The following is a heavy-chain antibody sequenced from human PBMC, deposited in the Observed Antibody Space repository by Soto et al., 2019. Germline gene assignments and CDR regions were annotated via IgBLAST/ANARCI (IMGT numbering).Heavy chain of an antibody. V-gene: IGHV1-18*01. CDR3: ARDTKWLVNQVRTADWFAP. D-gene: IGHD6-19*01. CDR2: ISAYNGNT. CDR1: GYTFTSYV. J-gene: IGHJ5*02. Sequence: ASVKVSCKASGYTFTSYVISWVRQAPGQGLEWMGWISAYNGNTNYAQKLQGRVTMTTDTSTSTAYMELRSLRSDDTAVYYCARDTKWLVNQVRTADWFAPWGQGTLVTVSS.